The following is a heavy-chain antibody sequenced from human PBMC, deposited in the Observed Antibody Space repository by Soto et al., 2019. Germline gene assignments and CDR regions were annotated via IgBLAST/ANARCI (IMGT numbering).Heavy chain of an antibody. V-gene: IGHV4-39*01. J-gene: IGHJ4*02. CDR2: FHYSGST. Sequence: SETLSLTCTVSGGSISSSSYYWGWIRQPPGKGLEWIGSFHYSGSTYYNPSLKSRVSISVDTSKNQFSLKLTSVTAADTAVYYCASSVVIKASYFDFWGQGTLVTVSS. CDR1: GGSISSSSYY. CDR3: ASSVVIKASYFDF. D-gene: IGHD3-22*01.